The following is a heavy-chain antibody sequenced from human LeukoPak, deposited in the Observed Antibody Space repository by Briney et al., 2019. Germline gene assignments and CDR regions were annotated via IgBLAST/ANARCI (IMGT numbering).Heavy chain of an antibody. V-gene: IGHV4-59*01. D-gene: IGHD3-10*01. CDR1: GDSISSYW. Sequence: SETLSLTCTVSGDSISSYWWSWIRQPPGKGLEWIGYIHYSGSTSHNPALKSRVTISVDTSKNQFSLKLSSVTAADTAVYYCARVLYGSGTYYFDYWGQGTLVTVSS. CDR2: IHYSGST. J-gene: IGHJ4*02. CDR3: ARVLYGSGTYYFDY.